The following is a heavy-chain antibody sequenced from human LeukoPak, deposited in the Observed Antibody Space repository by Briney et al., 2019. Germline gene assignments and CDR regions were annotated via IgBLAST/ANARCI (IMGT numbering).Heavy chain of an antibody. J-gene: IGHJ4*02. CDR2: IYYSGST. Sequence: SETLSLTCTVSGGSISSGGYYWSWIRQHPGKGLEWIGYIYYSGSTYYNPSLKSRVTISVDTSKNQFSLKLSSVTAADTAVYYCARGYYYDSSGYSGLDYWGQGTLVTVSS. CDR3: ARGYYYDSSGYSGLDY. V-gene: IGHV4-31*03. CDR1: GGSISSGGYY. D-gene: IGHD3-22*01.